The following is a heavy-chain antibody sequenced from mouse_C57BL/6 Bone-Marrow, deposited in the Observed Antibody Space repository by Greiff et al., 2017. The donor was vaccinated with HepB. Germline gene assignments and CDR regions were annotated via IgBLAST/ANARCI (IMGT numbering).Heavy chain of an antibody. V-gene: IGHV1-82*01. Sequence: VQLQQSGPELVKPGASVKISCKASGYAFSSSWMNWVKQRPGKGLEWIGRIYPGDGDTNYNGKFKGKATLTADKSSSTAYMQRSSLTSEDSAVYFCARKGIPGISDYGSGLLDYWGQGTTLTVSS. D-gene: IGHD1-1*01. CDR3: ARKGIPGISDYGSGLLDY. J-gene: IGHJ2*01. CDR2: IYPGDGDT. CDR1: GYAFSSSW.